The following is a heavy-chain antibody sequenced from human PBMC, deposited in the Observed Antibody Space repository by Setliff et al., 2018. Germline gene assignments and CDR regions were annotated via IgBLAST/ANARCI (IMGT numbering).Heavy chain of an antibody. CDR2: INHSGST. J-gene: IGHJ4*02. CDR3: ATSGFCSAGSCYSFDD. Sequence: PSETLSLTCVVYGGSFSNYYWSWIRQPPGKGLEWIGEINHSGSTNYNPSLKSRVTISVDTSKNQFSLKLDSVTAADTAVYYCATSGFCSAGSCYSFDDWGQGALVTVS. CDR1: GGSFSNYY. D-gene: IGHD2-15*01. V-gene: IGHV4-34*01.